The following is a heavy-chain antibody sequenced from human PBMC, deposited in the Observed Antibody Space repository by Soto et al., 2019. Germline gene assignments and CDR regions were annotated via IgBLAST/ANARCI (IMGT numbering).Heavy chain of an antibody. CDR1: GGSISSGGYY. V-gene: IGHV4-31*03. D-gene: IGHD3-22*01. CDR2: IYYSGST. CDR3: ARDVTYYYDSSGSRSHFDI. J-gene: IGHJ3*02. Sequence: NPSETLSLTCTVSGGSISSGGYYWSWIRQHPGKGLEWIGYIYYSGSTYYNPSLKSRVTISVDTSKNQFSLKLSSVTAADTAVYYCARDVTYYYDSSGSRSHFDIWGQGTMVTVSS.